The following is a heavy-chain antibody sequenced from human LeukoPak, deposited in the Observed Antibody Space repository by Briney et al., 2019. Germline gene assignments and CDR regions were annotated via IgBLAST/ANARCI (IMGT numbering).Heavy chain of an antibody. CDR3: ARVGDHYHWYLDV. CDR2: LYSGSTT. V-gene: IGHV3-53*01. D-gene: IGHD3-10*01. Sequence: PGGSLTLSCEGSGSSVSTKYMNWVRQAPGKGLEWVSILYSGSTTYYTDSVKGRFTVSRDDSKNTLYLHMNSLGVEDTAVYYCARVGDHYHWYLDVWGRGTLVTVSS. CDR1: GSSVSTKY. J-gene: IGHJ2*01.